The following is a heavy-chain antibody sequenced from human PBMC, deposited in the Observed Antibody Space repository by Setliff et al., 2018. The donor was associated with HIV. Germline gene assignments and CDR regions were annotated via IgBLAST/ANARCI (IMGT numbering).Heavy chain of an antibody. Sequence: PSETLSLTCAVYGGSFSGYYWSWIRQPPGKGLEWIGEINHSGSTNYNPSLKSRVTISVDTSKNQFSLKLSSVTAADTAVYYCARGRWVLQFLEWGDAFDIWGQGTMVTVSS. J-gene: IGHJ3*02. CDR2: INHSGST. CDR1: GGSFSGYY. D-gene: IGHD3-3*01. CDR3: ARGRWVLQFLEWGDAFDI. V-gene: IGHV4-34*01.